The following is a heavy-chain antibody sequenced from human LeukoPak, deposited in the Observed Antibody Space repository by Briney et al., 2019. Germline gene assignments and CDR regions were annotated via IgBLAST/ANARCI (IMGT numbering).Heavy chain of an antibody. V-gene: IGHV1-2*02. CDR1: GYTFTGYY. Sequence: ASVKVSCKASGYTFTGYYMHWVRQAPGQGFEWMGWINPNSGGTNYAQKFQGRVTMTRDTSISTAHMELSRLRSDDTAVYYCAREFLEANYFDYWGQGTLVTVSS. CDR3: AREFLEANYFDY. CDR2: INPNSGGT. J-gene: IGHJ4*02. D-gene: IGHD5-24*01.